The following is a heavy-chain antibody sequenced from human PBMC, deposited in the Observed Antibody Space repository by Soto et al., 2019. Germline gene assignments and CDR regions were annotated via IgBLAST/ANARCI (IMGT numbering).Heavy chain of an antibody. CDR1: GGTFSSYA. Sequence: GASVKVSCKASGGTFSSYAISWLRQAPGQGLEWMGGIIPIFGTANYAQKFQGRVTITADESTSTAYMELSSLRSEDTAVYYCARDGFGSTGLHYWGQGTLVTVSS. CDR2: IIPIFGTA. D-gene: IGHD2-2*01. CDR3: ARDGFGSTGLHY. V-gene: IGHV1-69*13. J-gene: IGHJ4*02.